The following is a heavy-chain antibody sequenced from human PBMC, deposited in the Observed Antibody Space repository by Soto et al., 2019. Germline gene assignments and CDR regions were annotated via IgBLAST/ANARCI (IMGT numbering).Heavy chain of an antibody. Sequence: XETLSLTCTVAGCSISSSSYYWGWIRQPPGKGLEWIGSIYYSGSTYYSPSLKSRVTISVDTSKNQFSLKLSSVTAADTAVYYCARFGGGRDVDHWGQGTLVTVSS. CDR3: ARFGGGRDVDH. V-gene: IGHV4-39*01. D-gene: IGHD2-15*01. CDR1: GCSISSSSYY. CDR2: IYYSGST. J-gene: IGHJ5*02.